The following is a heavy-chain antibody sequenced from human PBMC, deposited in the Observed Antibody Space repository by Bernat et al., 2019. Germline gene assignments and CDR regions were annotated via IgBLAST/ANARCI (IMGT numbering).Heavy chain of an antibody. CDR1: GGSISSNSYY. CDR2: ISYSGST. D-gene: IGHD6-13*01. Sequence: QLQLQESGPGLVKPSETLSLTCTVSGGSISSNSYYWGWIRQPPGKGLEWIGSISYSGSTYYNPSLKSRVTISVDTSKNQFTLRLNSVYAADTAVDYCARPRYSSSFEGDFDIWGQGTMVTVSS. J-gene: IGHJ3*02. V-gene: IGHV4-39*01. CDR3: ARPRYSSSFEGDFDI.